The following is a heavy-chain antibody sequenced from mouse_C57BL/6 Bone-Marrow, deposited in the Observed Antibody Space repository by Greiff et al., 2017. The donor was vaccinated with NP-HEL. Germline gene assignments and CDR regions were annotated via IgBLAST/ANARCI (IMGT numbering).Heavy chain of an antibody. Sequence: VQLQQSGAELVRPGASVKLSCTASGFNIKDDYMHWVKQRPEQGLEWIGWIDPENGDTEYASTFQGKAPLTADTSSNTACLQLRSLTSEKTDDYDCATGVDYYSSSHAMDYWGQGTSVTVSS. V-gene: IGHV14-4*01. D-gene: IGHD1-1*01. J-gene: IGHJ4*01. CDR1: GFNIKDDY. CDR2: IDPENGDT. CDR3: ATGVDYYSSSHAMDY.